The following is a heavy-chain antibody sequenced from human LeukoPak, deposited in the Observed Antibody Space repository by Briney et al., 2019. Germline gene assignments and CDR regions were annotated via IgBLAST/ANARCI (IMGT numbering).Heavy chain of an antibody. V-gene: IGHV4-59*01. CDR3: ARATYYDFWSGWRD. D-gene: IGHD3-3*01. CDR2: VYDTEST. Sequence: SETLSLTCTVSGDSITNYYWSWIRQSPGKRLQWIGYVYDTESTNYNPSLKSRVSISIDKSKNQFSLKLRSVTAADTAVYYCARATYYDFWSGWRDWGQGTLVTVSS. J-gene: IGHJ4*02. CDR1: GDSITNYY.